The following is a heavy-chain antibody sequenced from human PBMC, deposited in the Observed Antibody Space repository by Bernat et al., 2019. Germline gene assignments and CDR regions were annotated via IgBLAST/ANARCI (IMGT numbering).Heavy chain of an antibody. D-gene: IGHD4-17*01. V-gene: IGHV3-30*18. J-gene: IGHJ4*02. CDR2: ISYDGSNK. CDR1: GFTFSSYG. Sequence: QVQLVESGGGVVQPGRSLRLSCAASGFTFSSYGMHWVRQAPGKGLEWVAVISYDGSNKYYADSVKGRFTISRDNSKNTLYLQMNSLRAEDTAVYYCAKEGEGSTVRCFDYWGQRTLVTVS. CDR3: AKEGEGSTVRCFDY.